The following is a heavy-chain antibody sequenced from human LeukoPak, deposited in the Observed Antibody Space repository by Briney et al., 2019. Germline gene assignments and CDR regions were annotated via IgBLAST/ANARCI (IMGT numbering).Heavy chain of an antibody. CDR1: GFTFTSFG. J-gene: IGHJ3*02. D-gene: IGHD3-22*01. CDR2: ISYDGSNK. CDR3: ARDLGGTYYYDSSGYYNAFDI. Sequence: GGSLRLSCAASGFTFTSFGMSWVRQAPGKGLEWVAVISYDGSNKYYADSVKGRFTISRDNSKNTLYLQMNSLRAEDTAVYYCARDLGGTYYYDSSGYYNAFDIWGQGTMVTVSS. V-gene: IGHV3-30*03.